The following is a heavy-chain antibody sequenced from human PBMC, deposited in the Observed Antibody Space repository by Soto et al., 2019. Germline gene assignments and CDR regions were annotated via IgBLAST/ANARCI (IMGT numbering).Heavy chain of an antibody. Sequence: GGSLRLSCAASGFTFSSYGMHWVRQAPGKGLEWVAGISYDGSNKYYADSVKGRFTISRDNSKNTLYLQMNSLRGEDTAVYYCAKGVGYSYGFGADGMDVWGQGTTVTVSS. V-gene: IGHV3-30*18. J-gene: IGHJ6*02. CDR1: GFTFSSYG. D-gene: IGHD5-18*01. CDR2: ISYDGSNK. CDR3: AKGVGYSYGFGADGMDV.